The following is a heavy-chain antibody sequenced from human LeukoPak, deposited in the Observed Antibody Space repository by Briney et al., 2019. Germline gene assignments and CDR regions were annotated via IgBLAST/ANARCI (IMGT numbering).Heavy chain of an antibody. CDR1: GGSISSYY. J-gene: IGHJ5*02. CDR2: IFYSGYT. Sequence: PSETLSLTCTVSGGSISSYYWSWIRQPPGKGLEWLGYIFYSGYTNYSPSLKSRVTISVDTSKNQFSLKLSSVTAADTAVYYCAGYTGSYYWFDPWGQGTLVTVSS. CDR3: AGYTGSYYWFDP. V-gene: IGHV4-59*01. D-gene: IGHD1-26*01.